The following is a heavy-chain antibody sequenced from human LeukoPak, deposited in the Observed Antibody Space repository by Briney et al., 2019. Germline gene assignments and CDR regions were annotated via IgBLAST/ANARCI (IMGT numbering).Heavy chain of an antibody. CDR3: ARSSIRGAFDI. D-gene: IGHD6-13*01. CDR2: IYYSGST. J-gene: IGHJ3*02. Sequence: SETLSLTCTVSGGSISSYYWSWIRQPPGKGLEWIGYIYYSGSTNYNPSLKSRVTISVDTSKNQFSLKLSSVTAADTAVYYCARSSIRGAFDIWGQGTMVTVS. CDR1: GGSISSYY. V-gene: IGHV4-59*08.